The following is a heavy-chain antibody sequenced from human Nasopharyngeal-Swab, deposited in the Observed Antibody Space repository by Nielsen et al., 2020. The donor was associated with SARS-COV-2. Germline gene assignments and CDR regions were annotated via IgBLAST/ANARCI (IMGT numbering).Heavy chain of an antibody. D-gene: IGHD1-26*01. CDR3: ARVKWEIEVSSLSGFFYHMDV. CDR2: IDHSGTT. V-gene: IGHV4-30-4*01. J-gene: IGHJ6*03. CDR1: GGSIVSDQHV. Sequence: SATLSLTCSVSGGSIVSDQHVRRWPRPAPGKGLEWIGSIDHSGTTYFQPSLNSRVTMSTDTSKNQFSLMLASFTAADTAIYYCARVKWEIEVSSLSGFFYHMDVWGRGTSVTVSS.